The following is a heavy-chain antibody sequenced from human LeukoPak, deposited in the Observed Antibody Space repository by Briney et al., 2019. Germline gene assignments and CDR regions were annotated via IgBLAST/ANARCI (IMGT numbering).Heavy chain of an antibody. D-gene: IGHD3-22*01. J-gene: IGHJ4*02. V-gene: IGHV4-39*07. CDR3: ARVLGDYYDSSGYYLDY. CDR1: GGSISSSSYY. Sequence: SETLSLTCTVSGGSISSSSYYWGWIRQPPGKGLEWIGSIYYSGSTYYNPSLKSRVTISVDTSKNQFSLKLSSVTAADTAVYYCARVLGDYYDSSGYYLDYWGQGTLVTVSS. CDR2: IYYSGST.